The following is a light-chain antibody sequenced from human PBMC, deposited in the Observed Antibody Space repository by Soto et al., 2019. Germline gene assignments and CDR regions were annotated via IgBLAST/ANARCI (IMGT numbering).Light chain of an antibody. CDR3: CSYAGSNTHV. V-gene: IGLV2-23*02. J-gene: IGLJ1*01. CDR1: SSDVGSYNL. Sequence: QSALTQPASVSGSPGQSITISCTRSSSDVGSYNLVSWYQQHPGKTPKLMIYEVTKRPSGFSNRFSGSKSGNTASLTISGLQAEDEADYYCCSYAGSNTHVFGTGTKVTVL. CDR2: EVT.